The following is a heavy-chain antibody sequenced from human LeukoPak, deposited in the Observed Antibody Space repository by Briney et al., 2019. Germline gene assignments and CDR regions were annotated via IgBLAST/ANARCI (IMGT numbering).Heavy chain of an antibody. CDR1: GGSISSYY. Sequence: SETLSLTCTVSGGSISSYYWSWLRQPPGKGLEWIGYIYYSGSTNYNPSLKSRVTISVDTSKNQFSLKLSSVTAADTAVYYCARNKDLANWFDPWGQGTLVTVSS. CDR3: ARNKDLANWFDP. D-gene: IGHD5-12*01. CDR2: IYYSGST. V-gene: IGHV4-59*08. J-gene: IGHJ5*02.